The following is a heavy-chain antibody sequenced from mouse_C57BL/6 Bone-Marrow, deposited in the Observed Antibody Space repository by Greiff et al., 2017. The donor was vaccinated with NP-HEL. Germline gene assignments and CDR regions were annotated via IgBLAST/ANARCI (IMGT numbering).Heavy chain of an antibody. D-gene: IGHD1-1*01. V-gene: IGHV2-2*01. CDR2: IWSGGST. CDR3: ARNGATVVHWYFDV. J-gene: IGHJ1*03. Sequence: QVQLKESGPGLVQPSQSLSITCTVSGFSLTSYGVHWVRQSPGKGLEWLGVIWSGGSTDYNAAFISRLSISKDNSKSQVFFKMNSLQADDTAIYYCARNGATVVHWYFDVWGTGTTVTVSS. CDR1: GFSLTSYG.